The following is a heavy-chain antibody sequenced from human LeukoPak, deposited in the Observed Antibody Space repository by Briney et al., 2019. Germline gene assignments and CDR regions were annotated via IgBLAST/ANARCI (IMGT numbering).Heavy chain of an antibody. CDR1: GGTFSSYA. CDR2: ISGSGGST. Sequence: GASVKVSCKASGGTFSSYAMSWVRQAPGKGLEWVSAISGSGGSTYYADSAKGRFTISRDNSKNTLYLQMNSLRAEDTAVYYCAKDPVVVVVAADFDYWGQGTLVTVSS. CDR3: AKDPVVVVVAADFDY. V-gene: IGHV3-23*01. D-gene: IGHD2-15*01. J-gene: IGHJ4*02.